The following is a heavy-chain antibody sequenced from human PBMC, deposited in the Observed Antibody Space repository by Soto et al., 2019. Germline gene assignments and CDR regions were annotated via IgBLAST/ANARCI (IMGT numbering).Heavy chain of an antibody. J-gene: IGHJ5*02. CDR3: ARDSHSNYGSGSYPSTFNWFDP. Sequence: VASMKVSCKASGYTFTGYYMHWVRQAPGQGLEWKGWINPNSGGTNYAQKKQSWVTTTRDTSISTAYMVLSRLRSDDSAVFYCARDSHSNYGSGSYPSTFNWFDPWGQGTLVTVSS. CDR2: INPNSGGT. D-gene: IGHD3-10*01. V-gene: IGHV1-2*04. CDR1: GYTFTGYY.